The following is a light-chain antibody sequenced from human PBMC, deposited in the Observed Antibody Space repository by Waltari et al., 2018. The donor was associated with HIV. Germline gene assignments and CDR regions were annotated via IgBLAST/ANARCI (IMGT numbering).Light chain of an antibody. J-gene: IGLJ1*01. CDR1: SSDVGDSTY. CDR2: DVS. V-gene: IGLV2-11*01. Sequence: QSALTQPRSVSGSPGQSVTLSCTGTSSDVGDSTYVSWYRQNPGEVPKLMIYDVSKRPSGVPERFSGSRSGNTASLTISGLQAEDEADYFCCSYAGNYSYVFGSGSRVTVL. CDR3: CSYAGNYSYV.